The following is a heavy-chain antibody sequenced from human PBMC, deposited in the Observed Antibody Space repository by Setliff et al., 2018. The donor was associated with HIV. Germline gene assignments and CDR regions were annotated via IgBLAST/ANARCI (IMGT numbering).Heavy chain of an antibody. D-gene: IGHD4-17*01. Sequence: GESLKISCKTSGYSFTTYWIGWVRQMPGKGLKWMGVIFPGDPDTRYSPSFQGQVTISADKSISAAYLQWSSLKASDSAMYYCARMGATVDMTTVTTYGYFQDWGQGSLVTVSS. CDR1: GYSFTTYW. CDR3: ARMGATVDMTTVTTYGYFQD. CDR2: IFPGDPDT. V-gene: IGHV5-51*01. J-gene: IGHJ1*01.